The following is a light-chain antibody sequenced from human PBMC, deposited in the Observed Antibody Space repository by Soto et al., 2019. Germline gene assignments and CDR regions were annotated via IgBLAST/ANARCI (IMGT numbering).Light chain of an antibody. CDR1: QSISYY. J-gene: IGKJ1*01. V-gene: IGKV1-39*01. CDR2: STS. Sequence: DIQMTQSPSSLSASVGDRVTITCRASQSISYYLNWYQQKQGRVPRLLIYSTSTLQSGVPSKFSGSASGTDFTLTISSLQPEDFATYYCQQSYSTPWTFGQGTKV. CDR3: QQSYSTPWT.